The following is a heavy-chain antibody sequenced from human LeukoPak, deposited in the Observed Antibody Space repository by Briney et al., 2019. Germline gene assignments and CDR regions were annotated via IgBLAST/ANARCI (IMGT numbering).Heavy chain of an antibody. CDR3: ARETSIAAAGTDQYYYYYMDV. CDR2: ISTSGST. CDR1: GGSISSGSYY. V-gene: IGHV4-61*02. J-gene: IGHJ6*03. D-gene: IGHD6-13*01. Sequence: SQTLSLTCTVSGGSISSGSYYWSWIRQPAGKGLEWIGRISTSGSTNYNPSLKSRVTISVDTSKNQFSLKLSSVTAADTAVYYCARETSIAAAGTDQYYYYYMDVWGKGTTVTISS.